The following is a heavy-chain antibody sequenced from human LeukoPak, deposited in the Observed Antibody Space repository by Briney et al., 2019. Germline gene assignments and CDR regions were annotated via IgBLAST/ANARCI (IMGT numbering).Heavy chain of an antibody. CDR3: AKNLYCGGGSCYPSALGMDV. CDR1: GFTFSSYA. V-gene: IGHV3-30-3*01. D-gene: IGHD2-15*01. CDR2: ISYDGSNK. J-gene: IGHJ6*02. Sequence: GGSLRLSCAASGFTFSSYAMHWVRQAPGKGLEWVAVISYDGSNKYYADSVKGRFTISRDNSKNTLFLQMNSLRAEDTAVYYCAKNLYCGGGSCYPSALGMDVWGQGTTVTVSS.